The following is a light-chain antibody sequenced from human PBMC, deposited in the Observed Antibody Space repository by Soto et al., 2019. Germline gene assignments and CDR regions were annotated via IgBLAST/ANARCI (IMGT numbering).Light chain of an antibody. J-gene: IGKJ2*01. Sequence: DLQMTQSPSSLSASVGDRVTITCQASQDISNYLNWYQQKPGKAPKLLIYDASNLETGVPSRFSGSGSGTDFTFTISSLQPEDIATYFCQQYDTFYTFGQGTKLEIK. CDR1: QDISNY. V-gene: IGKV1-33*01. CDR2: DAS. CDR3: QQYDTFYT.